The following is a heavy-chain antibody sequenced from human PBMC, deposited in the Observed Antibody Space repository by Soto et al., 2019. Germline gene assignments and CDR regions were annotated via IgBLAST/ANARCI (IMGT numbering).Heavy chain of an antibody. J-gene: IGHJ4*02. CDR3: ARGFGRYHFDY. CDR1: RGSISSRDSY. Sequence: SQTLSLTCTVSRGSISSRDSYWGWIRQPPGKGLEWIGSFHCSGSTYYNPSLKSRVTISVVTSKNQLSLRVTSVTAADTAVYYCARGFGRYHFDYWGQGALVTVSS. D-gene: IGHD3-16*01. V-gene: IGHV4-39*01. CDR2: FHCSGST.